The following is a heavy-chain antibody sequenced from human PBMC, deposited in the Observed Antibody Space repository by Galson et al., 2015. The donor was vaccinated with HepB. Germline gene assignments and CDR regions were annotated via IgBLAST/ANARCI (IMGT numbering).Heavy chain of an antibody. D-gene: IGHD3-22*01. V-gene: IGHV1-18*01. CDR3: ARDKRHYNASSFYYFDY. CDR2: ISAYYGNT. J-gene: IGHJ4*02. CDR1: GYTFTSSG. Sequence: SVKVSSKAPGYTFTSSGICRVRQAPGQGLEWMGWISAYYGNTNYAQNLQDRVTMTTDTSTRTAYMETRGLTSDDTAVYYCARDKRHYNASSFYYFDYWGQGTLVTVSS.